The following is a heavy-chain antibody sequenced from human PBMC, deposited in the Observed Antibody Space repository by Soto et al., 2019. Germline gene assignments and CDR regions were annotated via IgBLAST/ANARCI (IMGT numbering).Heavy chain of an antibody. D-gene: IGHD5-12*01. CDR1: GASISSGGFH. V-gene: IGHV4-31*03. Sequence: SETLSLTCTVSGASISSGGFHWTWIRQYPGKGLEWIAYIYYNGNSYYNPALRSRIIISADTSKNQFSLKLSSVTAADTAVYYCARASRDGYNFFDYWGQGTLVTVSS. CDR3: ARASRDGYNFFDY. J-gene: IGHJ4*02. CDR2: IYYNGNS.